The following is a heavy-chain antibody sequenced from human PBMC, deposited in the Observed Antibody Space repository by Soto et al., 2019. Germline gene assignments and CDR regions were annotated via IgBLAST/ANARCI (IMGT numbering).Heavy chain of an antibody. Sequence: GGSLRLSCAGSGFTFSYHYMDWVRQAPGKGLEWVGRSGNRANSDTTEYGSSVKGRFTISRDDSKNSMYLQMNSLKTEDTAVYYCTRGYSGIDIYAFDIWGRGTLVTVSS. V-gene: IGHV3-72*01. D-gene: IGHD1-26*01. CDR3: TRGYSGIDIYAFDI. J-gene: IGHJ3*02. CDR1: GFTFSYHY. CDR2: SGNRANSDTT.